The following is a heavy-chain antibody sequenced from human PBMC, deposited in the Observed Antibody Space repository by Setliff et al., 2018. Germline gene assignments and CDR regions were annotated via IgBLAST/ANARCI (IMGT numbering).Heavy chain of an antibody. CDR1: GGSFSDYY. J-gene: IGHJ4*02. V-gene: IGHV4-34*12. CDR2: IIHSGST. D-gene: IGHD1-26*01. Sequence: SETLSLTCAVYGGSFSDYYWSWIRQPPGKRLEWIGEIIHSGSTNYNPSLKSRVTISMDTSKNQFSLKVPSVTVADTAVYYCARSFSRSGKFLLDYWGQGALVTVSS. CDR3: ARSFSRSGKFLLDY.